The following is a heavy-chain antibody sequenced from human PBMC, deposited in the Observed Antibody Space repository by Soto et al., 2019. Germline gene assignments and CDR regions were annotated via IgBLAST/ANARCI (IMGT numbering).Heavy chain of an antibody. CDR2: INHSGST. Sequence: SETLSLTCAVYGGSFSGYYWSWIRQPPGKGLEWIGEINHSGSTNYNPSLKSRVTISVDTSKNQFSLKLSSVTAADTAVYYCARVFEQQLVRGVFDYWGQGTLVTVSS. V-gene: IGHV4-34*01. CDR1: GGSFSGYY. CDR3: ARVFEQQLVRGVFDY. D-gene: IGHD6-13*01. J-gene: IGHJ4*02.